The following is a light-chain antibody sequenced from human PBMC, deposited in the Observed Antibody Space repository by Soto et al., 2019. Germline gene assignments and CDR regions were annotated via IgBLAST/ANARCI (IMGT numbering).Light chain of an antibody. Sequence: DIQVTQSPSSLSASVGDTVTITCRASQGIRHDLGWYQQKPGKAPKRLIYAASSLQSGVPSRFSSRGSGKEFPLTISSLQPEDVTTYYCLQHNSSLWTFGQGTKVEIK. V-gene: IGKV1-17*01. CDR3: LQHNSSLWT. CDR2: AAS. J-gene: IGKJ1*01. CDR1: QGIRHD.